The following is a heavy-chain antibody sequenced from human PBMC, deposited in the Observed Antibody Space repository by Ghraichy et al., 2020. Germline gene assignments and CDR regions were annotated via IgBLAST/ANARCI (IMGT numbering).Heavy chain of an antibody. J-gene: IGHJ3*02. CDR2: ISGSGGST. CDR3: AKDQVGTFADAFDI. Sequence: GGSLRLSCTASRFTLSSYAMTWVRQAPGKGPDWVSAISGSGGSTFYADSVKGRFTISKDNSKNTLYLQMNSLRAEDTALYYCAKDQVGTFADAFDIWGQGTMVTVSS. V-gene: IGHV3-23*01. D-gene: IGHD1-26*01. CDR1: RFTLSSYA.